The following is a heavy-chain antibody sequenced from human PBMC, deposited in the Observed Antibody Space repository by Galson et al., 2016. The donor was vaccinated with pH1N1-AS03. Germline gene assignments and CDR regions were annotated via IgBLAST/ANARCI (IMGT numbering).Heavy chain of an antibody. V-gene: IGHV3-7*03. CDR3: IKGGAASAYFFDI. Sequence: SLRLSCAGSGFTFSAYWMSWVRQAPGKGLEWVANINQDGSVKYYVDSAKGRFTISRDNAKNSLYLQMNSLRAEDTALYYCIKGGAASAYFFDIWGQGTMVTFAS. J-gene: IGHJ3*02. CDR1: GFTFSAYW. CDR2: INQDGSVK. D-gene: IGHD3-16*01.